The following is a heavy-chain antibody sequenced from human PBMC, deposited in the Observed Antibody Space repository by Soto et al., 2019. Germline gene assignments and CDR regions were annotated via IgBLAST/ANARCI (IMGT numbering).Heavy chain of an antibody. Sequence: EVQLLESGGGLVQPGGSLRLSCAASGFSFETYAMSWVRQAPGKGLEWLSRIIDSGGSTYYADSVKGRFTISRDNSKNTLFLQMTRLRAEDTAVYYCAKYGGGVLSHFDFWGQGTLVTVSS. D-gene: IGHD3-3*01. CDR3: AKYGGGVLSHFDF. V-gene: IGHV3-23*01. CDR2: IIDSGGST. J-gene: IGHJ4*02. CDR1: GFSFETYA.